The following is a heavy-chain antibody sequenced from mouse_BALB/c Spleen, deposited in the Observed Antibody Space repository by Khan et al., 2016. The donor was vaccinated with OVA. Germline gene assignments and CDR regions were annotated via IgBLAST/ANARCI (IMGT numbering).Heavy chain of an antibody. CDR2: INPSTGYS. CDR1: GYTFTSYW. V-gene: IGHV1-7*01. CDR3: ANHGSTSAWFAY. J-gene: IGHJ3*01. D-gene: IGHD1-1*01. Sequence: QVRLQQSGAELAKPGASVKMSCKASGYTFTSYWMHWVKQRPGQGLEWIGYINPSTGYSEFNQKFKDKATLTADKSSSTAYMQLSSLTSDDSAVYYCANHGSTSAWFAYWGQGTLDTVSA.